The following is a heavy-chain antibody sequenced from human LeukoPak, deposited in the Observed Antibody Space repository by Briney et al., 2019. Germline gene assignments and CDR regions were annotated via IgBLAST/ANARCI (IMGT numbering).Heavy chain of an antibody. D-gene: IGHD1-26*01. V-gene: IGHV3-30*03. CDR1: GFTFSTYW. CDR3: ASDDSGFDY. CDR2: ISYDGSNK. Sequence: GGSLRLSCAASGFTFSTYWMHWVRQAPGKGLEWVAVISYDGSNKYYADSVKGRFTISRDNSKNTLYLQMNSLRAEDTAVYFCASDDSGFDYWGQGTLVTVSS. J-gene: IGHJ4*02.